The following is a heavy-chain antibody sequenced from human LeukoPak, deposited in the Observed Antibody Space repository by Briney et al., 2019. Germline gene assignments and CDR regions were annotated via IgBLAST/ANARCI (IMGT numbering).Heavy chain of an antibody. CDR1: GYTFTSYA. J-gene: IGHJ6*02. D-gene: IGHD1-14*01. Sequence: ASVKVSCKASGYTFTSYAVNWVRQAPGQGLEWMGWINTNTGNPTYAQGFTGRFVFSLDTSVSTAYLQISSLKAEDTAVYYCARVVSDYYYYGMDVWGQGTTVTVSS. V-gene: IGHV7-4-1*02. CDR2: INTNTGNP. CDR3: ARVVSDYYYYGMDV.